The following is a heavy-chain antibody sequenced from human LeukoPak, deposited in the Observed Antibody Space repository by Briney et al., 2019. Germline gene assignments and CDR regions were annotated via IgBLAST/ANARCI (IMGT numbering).Heavy chain of an antibody. V-gene: IGHV1-69*13. J-gene: IGHJ3*02. D-gene: IGHD6-19*01. CDR2: IIPIFGTA. CDR1: GGTFSSYA. Sequence: ASVKVSCKASGGTFSSYAISWVRQAPGQGLEWVGGIIPIFGTANYAQKFQGRVTITADESTSTAYMELSSLRSEDTAVYYCARDLDSSGWYSSGAFDIWGQGTMVTVSS. CDR3: ARDLDSSGWYSSGAFDI.